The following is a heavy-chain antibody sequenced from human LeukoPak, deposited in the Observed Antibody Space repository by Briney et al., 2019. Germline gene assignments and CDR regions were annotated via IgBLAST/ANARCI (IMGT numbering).Heavy chain of an antibody. CDR2: ISAYNGNS. Sequence: GASVKVSCKASGYTLTSYGISWVRQAPGQGLEWMGWISAYNGNSNYAQKLQGRVTMTTDTSTSTAYMELRSLRSDDTAVYYCARDHGGCSSTSCYTGGTGTTTHLGWFDPWGQGTLVTVSS. CDR3: ARDHGGCSSTSCYTGGTGTTTHLGWFDP. J-gene: IGHJ5*02. CDR1: GYTLTSYG. V-gene: IGHV1-18*01. D-gene: IGHD2-2*02.